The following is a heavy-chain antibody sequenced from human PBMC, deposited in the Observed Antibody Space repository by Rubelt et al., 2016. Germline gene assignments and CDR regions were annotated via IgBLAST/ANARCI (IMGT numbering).Heavy chain of an antibody. CDR2: IKSKTDGGTT. J-gene: IGHJ6*02. V-gene: IGHV3-15*01. CDR3: ARDGVGATCMDV. D-gene: IGHD1-26*01. CDR1: GFTFSNAW. Sequence: RLSCAASGFTFSNAWMSWVRQAPGKGLEWVGRIKSKTDGGTTDYAAPVKGRFTISRDDSKNTLYLQMNSLRAEDTAVYYCARDGVGATCMDVWGQGTTVTVSS.